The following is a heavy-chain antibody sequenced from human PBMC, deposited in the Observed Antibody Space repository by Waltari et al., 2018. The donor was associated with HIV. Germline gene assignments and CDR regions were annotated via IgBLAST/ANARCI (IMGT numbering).Heavy chain of an antibody. J-gene: IGHJ6*02. CDR3: VKEHQYSHSWYSYYGMDV. CDR1: GFTFSNYC. V-gene: IGHV3-23*01. D-gene: IGHD6-13*01. Sequence: EVQVLESGGALVQPGGSLRLSCAASGFTFSNYCMSWVRQAPGKGLEWVSTMSGSGGSTYYADSVKGRFTVSRDNSKNTLYLQMNSLRAEDTAVYFCVKEHQYSHSWYSYYGMDVWGQGTTVTVPS. CDR2: MSGSGGST.